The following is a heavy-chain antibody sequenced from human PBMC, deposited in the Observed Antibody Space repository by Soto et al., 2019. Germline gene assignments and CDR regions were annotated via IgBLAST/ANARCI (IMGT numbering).Heavy chain of an antibody. J-gene: IGHJ3*02. CDR1: GYSFTSYW. D-gene: IGHD1-1*01. CDR2: IYPGDSDT. V-gene: IGHV5-51*01. CDR3: ARQFQVQLERRYDAFDI. Sequence: PGESLKISCKGSGYSFTSYWIGWVRQMPGKGLEWMGIIYPGDSDTRYSPSFQGQVTISADKSISTAYLQWSSLKASDTAMYYCARQFQVQLERRYDAFDIWGQGTMVTVSS.